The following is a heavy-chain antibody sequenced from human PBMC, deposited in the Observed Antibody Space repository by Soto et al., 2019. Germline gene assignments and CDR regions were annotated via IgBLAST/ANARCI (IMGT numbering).Heavy chain of an antibody. J-gene: IGHJ1*01. Sequence: EVQLVESGGGLIQPGGSLRLSCAASGFTVSSNYMSWVRQAPGKGLEWVSVIYSGGSTYYADSVKGRFTISRDNSKNTLYLQMNSLRAEDTAVYYCARARVESGCPEYCQQWGQGNLVNVSS. D-gene: IGHD3-22*01. CDR2: IYSGGST. V-gene: IGHV3-53*01. CDR3: ARARVESGCPEYCQQ. CDR1: GFTVSSNY.